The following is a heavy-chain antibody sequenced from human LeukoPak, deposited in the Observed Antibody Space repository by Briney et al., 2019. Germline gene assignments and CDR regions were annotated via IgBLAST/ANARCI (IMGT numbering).Heavy chain of an antibody. CDR3: ARSGDYGDYISAYYYYGMDV. V-gene: IGHV4-59*01. D-gene: IGHD4-17*01. CDR2: MYYSGST. Sequence: SETLSLTCAVYGGSFSGYYWSWIRQPPGKGLEWIGYMYYSGSTNYNPSLKSRVTISVDTSKSQFSLKLSSVTAADTAVYYCARSGDYGDYISAYYYYGMDVWGQGTTVTVSS. J-gene: IGHJ6*02. CDR1: GGSFSGYY.